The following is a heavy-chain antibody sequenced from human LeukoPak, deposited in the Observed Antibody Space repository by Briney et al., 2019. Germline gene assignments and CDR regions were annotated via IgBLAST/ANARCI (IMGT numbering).Heavy chain of an antibody. V-gene: IGHV3-11*01. D-gene: IGHD2-21*02. J-gene: IGHJ3*02. Sequence: GGSLRLPCAASGFTFSDYYMSWIRQAPGKGLEWVSYIGRSGSTIYYADSVKSRFTISRDNAKNSLYLQMNSLRAEDTAVYYCARDKLVVVTPGAFDIWGQGTMVTVSS. CDR2: IGRSGSTI. CDR1: GFTFSDYY. CDR3: ARDKLVVVTPGAFDI.